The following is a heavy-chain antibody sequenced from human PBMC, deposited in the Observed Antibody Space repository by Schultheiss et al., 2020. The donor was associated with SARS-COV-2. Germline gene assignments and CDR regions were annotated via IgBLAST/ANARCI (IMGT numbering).Heavy chain of an antibody. J-gene: IGHJ4*02. CDR3: AREGYSYGLAYFDY. Sequence: GGSLRLSCAASGLTVSNNYWNWVRQAPGEGLEWVSVIYSGGSTYYADSVKGRFTISRHNSKNTLYLQMNSLRAEDTAVYYCAREGYSYGLAYFDYWGQGTLVTVSS. D-gene: IGHD5-18*01. V-gene: IGHV3-53*04. CDR2: IYSGGST. CDR1: GLTVSNNY.